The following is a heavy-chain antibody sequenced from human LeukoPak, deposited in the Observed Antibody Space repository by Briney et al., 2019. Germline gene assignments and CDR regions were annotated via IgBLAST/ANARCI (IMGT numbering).Heavy chain of an antibody. CDR1: GGSFSGYY. D-gene: IGHD6-13*01. CDR3: ARSRLWGYSSSWYFDY. Sequence: SETLSLTCAVYGGSFSGYYWSWIRQPPGKGLEWIGEINHSGSTNYNPSLKSRVTISVDTSKNQFSLKLSSVTAADTAVYYCARSRLWGYSSSWYFDYWGQGTLVTVSS. J-gene: IGHJ4*02. V-gene: IGHV4-34*01. CDR2: INHSGST.